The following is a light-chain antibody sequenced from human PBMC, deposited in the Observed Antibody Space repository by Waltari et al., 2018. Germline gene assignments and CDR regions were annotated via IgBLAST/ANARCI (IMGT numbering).Light chain of an antibody. Sequence: ASQMRGRCRLTWYEQKPGQAHRLLRYAAASRATGIPDRFSGSGSGTDFSLTISRVEPEDFAVYYCQQYGSSVMYTFGQGTKLEIQ. CDR1: QMRGRCR. J-gene: IGKJ2*01. CDR3: QQYGSSVMYT. V-gene: IGKV3-20*01. CDR2: AAA.